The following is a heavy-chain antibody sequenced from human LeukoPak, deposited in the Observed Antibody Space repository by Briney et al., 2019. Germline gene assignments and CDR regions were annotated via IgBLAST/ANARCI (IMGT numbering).Heavy chain of an antibody. CDR2: MNPNSDNT. J-gene: IGHJ5*02. Sequence: ASVKVSCKASGYTFTSYDINWVRQATGQGLEWMGWMNPNSDNTGYAQKFQGRVTMTRNTSISTAYMELRSLRSDDTAVYYCARVFKLGLLSGWFDPWGQGTLVTVSS. CDR1: GYTFTSYD. D-gene: IGHD3-3*01. CDR3: ARVFKLGLLSGWFDP. V-gene: IGHV1-8*01.